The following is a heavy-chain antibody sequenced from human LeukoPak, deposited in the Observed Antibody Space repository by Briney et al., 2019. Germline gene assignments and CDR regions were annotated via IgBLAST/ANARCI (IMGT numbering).Heavy chain of an antibody. D-gene: IGHD3-9*01. Sequence: GASVKVSCKASGYTFTSYYMHWVRQAPGQGLEWMGIINPSGGSTSYAQKFQGRVTMTRDTSTSTVYMELSSLGSEDTAVYYCARADYDILTGYYNSWFDPWGQGTLVTVSS. J-gene: IGHJ5*02. CDR2: INPSGGST. CDR1: GYTFTSYY. CDR3: ARADYDILTGYYNSWFDP. V-gene: IGHV1-46*03.